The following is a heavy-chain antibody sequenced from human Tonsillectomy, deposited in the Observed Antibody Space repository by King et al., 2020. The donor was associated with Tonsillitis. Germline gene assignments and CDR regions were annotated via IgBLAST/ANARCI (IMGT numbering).Heavy chain of an antibody. V-gene: IGHV3-11*01. D-gene: IGHD6-6*01. Sequence: VQLVESGGGLVKPGGSLRLSCAASGYTFSDYYMTWIRQAPGKGLEWVSHISTIGATTNYADSVKGRFTISRDNTKNSVFLQMNSLRAEDTAVYYCATYEYSRSSFSYWGRGTLVTVSS. CDR3: ATYEYSRSSFSY. CDR1: GYTFSDYY. J-gene: IGHJ4*02. CDR2: ISTIGATT.